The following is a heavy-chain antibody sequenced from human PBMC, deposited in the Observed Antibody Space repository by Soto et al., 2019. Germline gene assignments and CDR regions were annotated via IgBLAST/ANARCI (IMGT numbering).Heavy chain of an antibody. D-gene: IGHD6-13*01. CDR3: ARDLPQIAAAAYFYYYMDV. V-gene: IGHV1-46*03. J-gene: IGHJ6*03. CDR2: INPSGGST. CDR1: GYTFTSYY. Sequence: ASVKVSCKASGYTFTSYYMHWVRQAPGQGLEWMGIINPSGGSTSYAQKFQGRVTMTRDTSTSTVYMELSSLRSEDTAVYYCARDLPQIAAAAYFYYYMDVWGKGTTVTVSS.